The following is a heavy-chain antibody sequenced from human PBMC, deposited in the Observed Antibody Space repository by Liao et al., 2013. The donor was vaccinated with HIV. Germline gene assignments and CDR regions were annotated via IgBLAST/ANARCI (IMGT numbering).Heavy chain of an antibody. CDR2: VNHSGST. CDR1: GGSFSGYY. V-gene: IGHV4-34*01. Sequence: QVQLQQWGAGLLKPSETLSLTCAVYGGSFSGYYWSWIRQPPREGAWSGLGKVNHSGSTNYNPSLKSRVTISVDTTKNQFSLKLSSVTAADTAVYYCARRQKYSGYVDYWGQETLVTVSS. D-gene: IGHD1-26*01. J-gene: IGHJ4*02. CDR3: ARRQKYSGYVDY.